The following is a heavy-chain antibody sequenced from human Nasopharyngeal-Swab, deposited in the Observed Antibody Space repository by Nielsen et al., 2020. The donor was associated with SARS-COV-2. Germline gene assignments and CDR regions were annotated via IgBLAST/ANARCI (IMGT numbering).Heavy chain of an antibody. CDR2: ISAYNGNT. D-gene: IGHD1-26*01. CDR3: ARDRIVGATSAFDP. V-gene: IGHV1-18*01. Sequence: VRQAPGQGLEWMGWISAYNGNTNYAQKLQGRVTMTTDTSTSTAYMELRSLRSEDTAVYYCARDRIVGATSAFDPWGQGTLVTVSS. J-gene: IGHJ5*02.